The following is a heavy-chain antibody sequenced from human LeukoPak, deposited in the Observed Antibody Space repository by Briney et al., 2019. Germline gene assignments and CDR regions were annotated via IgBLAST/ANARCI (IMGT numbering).Heavy chain of an antibody. CDR2: IVDDGSKK. J-gene: IGHJ4*02. D-gene: IGHD4-17*01. CDR1: GLTFSTYA. Sequence: PVGSLRLSCAASGLTFSTYAMHWVRQAPGKGPEWVAVIVDDGSKKYYADSVKGRFTISRDNSKNTVYLQMNSLRAEDTAVYYCSRGGATVTWGYFDYWGQGTLVTVSS. V-gene: IGHV3-30-3*01. CDR3: SRGGATVTWGYFDY.